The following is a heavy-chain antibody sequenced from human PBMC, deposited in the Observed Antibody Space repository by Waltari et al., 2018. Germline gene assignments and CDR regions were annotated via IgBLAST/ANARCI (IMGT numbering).Heavy chain of an antibody. J-gene: IGHJ4*02. Sequence: QVQLLESGPGLVKSSETLSLTCDVSGYAVNSAFYWGWTRQAPGEGLEWVATVYLDGTTFYNPSLKSRLSVSMDTSKNQISLTLKSVTAADTAVYYCSRQVLGYCTSAACRRLESWGQGTLVTVSS. V-gene: IGHV4-38-2*01. D-gene: IGHD2-2*03. CDR3: SRQVLGYCTSAACRRLES. CDR1: GYAVNSAFY. CDR2: VYLDGTT.